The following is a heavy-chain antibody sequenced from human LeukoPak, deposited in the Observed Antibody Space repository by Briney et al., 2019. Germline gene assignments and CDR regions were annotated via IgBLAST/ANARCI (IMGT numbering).Heavy chain of an antibody. Sequence: PGGSLSLSCAASGFTFSNAWMSWVRQAPGKGLEWVGRIKSKTDGGTTDYAAPVKGRFTISRDDSKNTLYLQMNSLKTEDTAVYYCTTGGYGGNSGFDYWGQGTLVTVSS. CDR3: TTGGYGGNSGFDY. D-gene: IGHD4-23*01. J-gene: IGHJ4*02. V-gene: IGHV3-15*01. CDR2: IKSKTDGGTT. CDR1: GFTFSNAW.